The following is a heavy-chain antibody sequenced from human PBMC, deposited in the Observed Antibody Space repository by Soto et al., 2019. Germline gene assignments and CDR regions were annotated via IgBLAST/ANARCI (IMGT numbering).Heavy chain of an antibody. V-gene: IGHV4-4*02. CDR2: IYHSGST. D-gene: IGHD6-19*01. Sequence: QVQLQESGPGLVKPSGTLSLTCAVSGGSICSSNWWSWVRQPPGKWLEWIGEIYHSGSTNYNPSLKRRVTISVDKSKNQVSLKLSAVTAADTAVYYCATALYSSYGAFDIWGQGTMVTVSS. CDR3: ATALYSSYGAFDI. J-gene: IGHJ3*02. CDR1: GGSICSSNW.